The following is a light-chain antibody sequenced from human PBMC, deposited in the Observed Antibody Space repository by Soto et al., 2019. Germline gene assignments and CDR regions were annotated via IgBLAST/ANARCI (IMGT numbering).Light chain of an antibody. CDR2: GAS. CDR1: QSVSTYL. Sequence: EIVLTQSPGTLSLSPGERATLSCRASQSVSTYLLAWYQKKPGQAPRLLMYGASSRATGIPDRFSGSGSGTDFTLTISRLEPEDFAVYYCQQYVNSPFTFGQGTKVEIK. CDR3: QQYVNSPFT. J-gene: IGKJ2*01. V-gene: IGKV3-20*01.